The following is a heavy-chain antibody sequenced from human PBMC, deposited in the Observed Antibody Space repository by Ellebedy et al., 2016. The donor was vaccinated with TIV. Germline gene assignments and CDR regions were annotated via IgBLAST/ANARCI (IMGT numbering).Heavy chain of an antibody. Sequence: GESLKISCAGSTFTLSSYNLNWVRPAPGKGLEWVSSISDSRSYIYYADSVKGRFTISRDNAKNSLYLQMNSLRAEDTGVYYYARDKRFQKHYGMDVWGQGTTVTVSS. CDR1: TFTLSSYN. CDR2: ISDSRSYI. CDR3: ARDKRFQKHYGMDV. V-gene: IGHV3-21*01. J-gene: IGHJ6*02.